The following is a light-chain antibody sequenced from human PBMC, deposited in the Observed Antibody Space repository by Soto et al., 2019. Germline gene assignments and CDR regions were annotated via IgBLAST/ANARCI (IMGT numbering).Light chain of an antibody. V-gene: IGLV1-51*01. CDR2: DNN. CDR3: ATWDHSLSAGI. CDR1: SSNIGTNF. J-gene: IGLJ2*01. Sequence: QYVLTQPPSVSAAPGQQVTISCSGSSSNIGTNFVSWYQQVPGSAPKLLFYDNNKRPSGIPDRFSASKSGTSATLGITGLQTGDEAYYYCATWDHSLSAGIFGGGTKLTVL.